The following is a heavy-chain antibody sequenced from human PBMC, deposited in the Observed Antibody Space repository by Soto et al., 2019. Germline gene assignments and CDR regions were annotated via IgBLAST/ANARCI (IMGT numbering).Heavy chain of an antibody. CDR2: ISGGGGST. CDR3: AKHAQRSSGWYRDYFDY. J-gene: IGHJ4*02. Sequence: EVQLLESGGGLVQTGGSLRLSCAASGFIFSNYAMSWVRQAPGKGLEWVSGISGGGGSTYYADSVKGRLTISRDNPKNTLYLQMNSLRAEDTAIYYCAKHAQRSSGWYRDYFDYWGQGTLVTVSS. CDR1: GFIFSNYA. V-gene: IGHV3-23*01. D-gene: IGHD6-19*01.